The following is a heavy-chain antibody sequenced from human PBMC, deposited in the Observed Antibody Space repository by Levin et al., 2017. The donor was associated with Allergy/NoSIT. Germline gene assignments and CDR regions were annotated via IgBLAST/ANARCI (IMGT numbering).Heavy chain of an antibody. CDR2: ISASGGTT. J-gene: IGHJ5*02. CDR1: GFTFSSYA. D-gene: IGHD6-25*01. Sequence: GESLKISCAASGFTFSSYAMTWVRQAPDKGLEWVSAISASGGTTYYADSVKGRFTISRDNSKSAFYLQVSSLRAEDTAVYYCARAPPYSTGWLNWFDPWGQGTLVTVSS. CDR3: ARAPPYSTGWLNWFDP. V-gene: IGHV3-23*01.